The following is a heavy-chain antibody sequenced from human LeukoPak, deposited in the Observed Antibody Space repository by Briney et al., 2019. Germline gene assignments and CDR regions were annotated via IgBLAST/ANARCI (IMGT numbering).Heavy chain of an antibody. CDR2: VSISSGTI. Sequence: GGSLRLSCAASGFTFTGHNMNWVRQAPGKGLEWVSFVSISSGTIYYADSVKGRFSISRDNAKSSLDLQMNSLRAEDTAVYYCARAMSTLGGFRNYFDSWGQEPLVTVSS. D-gene: IGHD3-16*01. V-gene: IGHV3-48*04. CDR1: GFTFTGHN. J-gene: IGHJ4*02. CDR3: ARAMSTLGGFRNYFDS.